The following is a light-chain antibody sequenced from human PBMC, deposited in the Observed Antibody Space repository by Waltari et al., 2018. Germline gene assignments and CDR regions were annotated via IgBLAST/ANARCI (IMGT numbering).Light chain of an antibody. J-gene: IGLJ2*01. V-gene: IGLV1-40*01. Sequence: QSVLTQPPAVSGAPGQRVTISCTGSSSNIGAGYYVHWYQQLPGTAPKLLIYGNGNRPSGVPDRFSGSKSGTSASLAITGLQAEDEADYYCQSYDSSLSGSVFGGGTKLTVL. CDR2: GNG. CDR3: QSYDSSLSGSV. CDR1: SSNIGAGYY.